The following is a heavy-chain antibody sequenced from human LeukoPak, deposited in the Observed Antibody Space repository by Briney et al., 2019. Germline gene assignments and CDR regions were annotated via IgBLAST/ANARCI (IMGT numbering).Heavy chain of an antibody. CDR3: ARGFGDWGLSWFDP. Sequence: SGTLSLTCGVSGGSISSTNWWTWVRQPPGEGLEWIGEVELSGRTNYNPSLESRVTISVDTSKNQFSLKLTSVTAADTAVYYCARGFGDWGLSWFDPWGQGTLVTVSS. CDR1: GGSISSTNW. CDR2: VELSGRT. J-gene: IGHJ5*02. D-gene: IGHD3-10*01. V-gene: IGHV4-4*02.